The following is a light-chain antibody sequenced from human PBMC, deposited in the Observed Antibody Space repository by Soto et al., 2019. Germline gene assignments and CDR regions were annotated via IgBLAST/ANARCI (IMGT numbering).Light chain of an antibody. CDR1: QGIRND. CDR2: AAS. CDR3: LQDYNYTWT. V-gene: IGKV1-6*01. Sequence: AIQMTQSPSSLSASVGDRVTITCRASQGIRNDLGWYQQKPGKAPKLLIYAASSLRSGVPSRFSSSRSGTDFTLTISSLQPEDFATYYCLQDYNYTWTFGQGTKVEIK. J-gene: IGKJ1*01.